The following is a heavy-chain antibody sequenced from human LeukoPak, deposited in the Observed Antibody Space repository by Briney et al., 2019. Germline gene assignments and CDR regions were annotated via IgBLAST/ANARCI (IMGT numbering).Heavy chain of an antibody. J-gene: IGHJ4*02. Sequence: GGSLRLSCAASGFSFDDYGMSWVRQAPGKGLEWVSGINWNGGRTRYADSVKGRFTISRDNAKNSLYLQMNSLRAEDTAVYYCARGLGFGEFLHWGQGTLVTVSS. CDR3: ARGLGFGEFLH. CDR2: INWNGGRT. CDR1: GFSFDDYG. V-gene: IGHV3-20*04. D-gene: IGHD3-10*01.